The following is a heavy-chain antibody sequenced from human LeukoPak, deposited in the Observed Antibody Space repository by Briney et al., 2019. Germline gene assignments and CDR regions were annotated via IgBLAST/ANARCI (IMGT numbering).Heavy chain of an antibody. V-gene: IGHV3-21*01. CDR2: ISSSSSYI. CDR1: GYTFSSYE. CDR3: ARDDWAFPLGY. Sequence: GGSLRLSCAASGYTFSSYEMNWVRQAPGKGLEWVSSISSSSSYIYYADSVKGRFTISRDNAKNSLYLQMSSLRAEDTAVYYCARDDWAFPLGYWGQGTLVTVSS. J-gene: IGHJ4*02. D-gene: IGHD3-16*01.